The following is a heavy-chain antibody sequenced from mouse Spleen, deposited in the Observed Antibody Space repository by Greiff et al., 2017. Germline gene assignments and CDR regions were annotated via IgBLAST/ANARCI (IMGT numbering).Heavy chain of an antibody. Sequence: EVRLVESGGGLVQPGGSRKLSCAASGFTFSSFGMHWVRQAPEKELEWVAYISSGSSTIYYADTVKGRFTISRDNPKNTLFLQMTSLRSEDTAMYYCARGGSSSFDYWGQGTTLTVSS. V-gene: IGHV5-17*02. J-gene: IGHJ2*01. CDR1: GFTFSSFG. CDR3: ARGGSSSFDY. CDR2: ISSGSSTI. D-gene: IGHD1-1*01.